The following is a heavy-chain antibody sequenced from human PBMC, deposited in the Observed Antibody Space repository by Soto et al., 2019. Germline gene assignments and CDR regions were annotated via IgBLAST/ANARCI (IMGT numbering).Heavy chain of an antibody. CDR1: GGSISSYY. J-gene: IGHJ5*02. V-gene: IGHV4-59*01. CDR3: AREVHCSGGSCYWFDP. CDR2: IYYSGST. D-gene: IGHD2-15*01. Sequence: SETLSLTCTVSGGSISSYYWSWIRQPPGKGLELIGYIYYSGSTNYNPSLKSRVTISVDTSKNQFSLKLSSVTAADTAVYYCAREVHCSGGSCYWFDPWGQGTLVTVSS.